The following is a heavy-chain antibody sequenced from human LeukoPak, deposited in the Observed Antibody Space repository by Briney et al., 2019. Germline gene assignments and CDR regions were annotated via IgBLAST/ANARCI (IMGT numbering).Heavy chain of an antibody. D-gene: IGHD5-24*01. V-gene: IGHV3-23*01. J-gene: IGHJ4*02. Sequence: QPGGTLRLSCAASGFTFSSHGINWVRQAPGKGLEWVSGISPSGDITYYTGSVQGRFTISRDNSKNMMYVQMNSLRAEDTAVYYCARVEMATVFDSWGQGTLVTVSS. CDR2: ISPSGDIT. CDR3: ARVEMATVFDS. CDR1: GFTFSSHG.